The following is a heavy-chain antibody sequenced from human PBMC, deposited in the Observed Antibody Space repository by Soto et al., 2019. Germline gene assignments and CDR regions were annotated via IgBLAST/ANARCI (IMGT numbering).Heavy chain of an antibody. Sequence: GGSLRLSCAASGFTFSSYAMHWVRQAPGKGLEWVAVISYDGSNKYYADTVKGRFPISRDNSKNTLYLQMNSLRAEDTAAYCCARDSPYRSGGSCYDYYYGMDVWAQGTTVTVS. J-gene: IGHJ6*02. CDR1: GFTFSSYA. CDR3: ARDSPYRSGGSCYDYYYGMDV. V-gene: IGHV3-30-3*01. CDR2: ISYDGSNK. D-gene: IGHD2-15*01.